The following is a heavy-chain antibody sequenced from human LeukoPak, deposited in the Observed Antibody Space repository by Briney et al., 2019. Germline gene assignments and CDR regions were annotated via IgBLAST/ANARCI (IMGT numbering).Heavy chain of an antibody. Sequence: GGSLRLSCAASGFDFGAYEMNWVRQAPGKGLEWVAYFAGSDTTTYYADSVKGRFTISRDNARNSLYLQMNSLRAEDTALYYCTTLGYHLDSWGQGTLVTVSS. CDR1: GFDFGAYE. V-gene: IGHV3-48*03. D-gene: IGHD3-22*01. J-gene: IGHJ4*02. CDR2: FAGSDTTT. CDR3: TTLGYHLDS.